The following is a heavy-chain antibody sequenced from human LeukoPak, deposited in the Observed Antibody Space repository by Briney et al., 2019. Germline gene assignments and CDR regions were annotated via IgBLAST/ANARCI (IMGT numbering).Heavy chain of an antibody. J-gene: IGHJ4*02. V-gene: IGHV3-23*01. Sequence: PGGSLRLSCVASGFTFSNYAMNWVRRAPGKGLEWVSGITDSGSRTYYADSVKGRFTISRDNSDNTLYLQMNTLRPEDTAIYFCPKSIVARWVTDYWGQGTLVTVSS. CDR3: PKSIVARWVTDY. CDR1: GFTFSNYA. D-gene: IGHD2/OR15-2a*01. CDR2: ITDSGSRT.